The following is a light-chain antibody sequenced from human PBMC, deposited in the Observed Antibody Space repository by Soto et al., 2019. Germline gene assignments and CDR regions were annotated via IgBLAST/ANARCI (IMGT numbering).Light chain of an antibody. CDR2: ENN. V-gene: IGLV1-40*01. CDR1: SSNIGAGYE. J-gene: IGLJ1*01. Sequence: QSVLTQPPSVSEAPGQRVTISCTGSSSNIGAGYEAHWYQQVPGTAPKLLIYENNNRPSGVPDRFSGSKSGTSASPAITGLRDAAEAEYYCQSYDSSLSGYVFGTGTKLTVL. CDR3: QSYDSSLSGYV.